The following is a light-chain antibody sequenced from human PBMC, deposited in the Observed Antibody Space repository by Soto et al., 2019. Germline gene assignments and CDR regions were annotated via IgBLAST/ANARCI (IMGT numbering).Light chain of an antibody. Sequence: QSALTQPASVSGSPGQSIPISCTGTSSDVGGYNYVSWYQQHPGKAPKLMIYDVINRPSGVSNRFSGPKSGNSASLTISGLQAEDEADYYCSSYTSSSTYVVFGGGTQLTVL. CDR3: SSYTSSSTYVV. CDR2: DVI. J-gene: IGLJ2*01. CDR1: SSDVGGYNY. V-gene: IGLV2-14*03.